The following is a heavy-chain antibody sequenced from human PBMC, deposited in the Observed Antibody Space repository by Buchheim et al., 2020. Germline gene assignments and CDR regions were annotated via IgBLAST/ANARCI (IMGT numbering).Heavy chain of an antibody. D-gene: IGHD6-19*01. CDR1: GFTFSSYG. CDR2: ISYDGSNK. J-gene: IGHJ4*02. Sequence: QVQLVESGGGVVQPGRSLRLSCAASGFTFSSYGMHWVRQAPGKGLEWVAVISYDGSNKYYADSVKGRFTISRDNSKNQLYLQMNSLRAEDTAVYYCAKGLQWLVTGIGYWGQGTL. CDR3: AKGLQWLVTGIGY. V-gene: IGHV3-30*18.